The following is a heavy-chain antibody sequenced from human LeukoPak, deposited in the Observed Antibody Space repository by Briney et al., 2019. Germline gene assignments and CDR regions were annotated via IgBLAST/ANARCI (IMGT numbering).Heavy chain of an antibody. CDR1: GGSISSYY. V-gene: IGHV4-59*08. Sequence: SETLSLTCTVSGGSISSYYWSWIRQPPGKGLEWIGYIYYSGRTNYNPSLKSRVTISVDTSKNQFSLKLSSVTAADTAVYYCARGGYSSSWYRPYYYGMDVWGQGTTVTVSS. D-gene: IGHD6-13*01. J-gene: IGHJ6*02. CDR3: ARGGYSSSWYRPYYYGMDV. CDR2: IYYSGRT.